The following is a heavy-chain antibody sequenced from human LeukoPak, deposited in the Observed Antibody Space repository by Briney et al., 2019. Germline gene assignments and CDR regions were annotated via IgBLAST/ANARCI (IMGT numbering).Heavy chain of an antibody. CDR2: IKSKTGGGTT. CDR1: GFTLTNAW. CDR3: TTDSEQLGPHDAFDI. Sequence: KTGGSLRLSSAASGFTLTNAWMSWVRQAPGKGLEWVGRIKSKTGGGTTDYPPPVKGRFTISRDDSKNTLYLQMNSLKTEDTAVYYCTTDSEQLGPHDAFDIWGQGTMVTVSS. J-gene: IGHJ3*02. D-gene: IGHD6-13*01. V-gene: IGHV3-15*01.